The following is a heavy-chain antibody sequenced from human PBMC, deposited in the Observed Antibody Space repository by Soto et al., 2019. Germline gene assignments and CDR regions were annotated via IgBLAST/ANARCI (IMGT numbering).Heavy chain of an antibody. CDR1: GFTFSSFA. Sequence: QAQLVESGGGVVQPGRSLTLSCAASGFTFSSFAIHWVRQAPGKGLEWVAAISYDGTTKFYADSVKGRSTISRDNSKNILYLQMNSLIGEDTAVYYCARDPCGDCIVWYFDLWGHGTLVTVSS. D-gene: IGHD2-21*02. V-gene: IGHV3-30-3*01. CDR3: ARDPCGDCIVWYFDL. J-gene: IGHJ2*01. CDR2: ISYDGTTK.